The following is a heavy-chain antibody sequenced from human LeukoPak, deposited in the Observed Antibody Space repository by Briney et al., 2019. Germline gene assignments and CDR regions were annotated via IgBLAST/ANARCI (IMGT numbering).Heavy chain of an antibody. CDR2: IYYSGST. CDR3: ARAIAVAGPIDY. Sequence: PSETLSLTCTVSGGSISSSSYYWGWIRQPPGKGLEWIGSIYYSGSTYYNPSLKSRVTISVDTSKNQFSLKLSPVTAADTAVYYCARAIAVAGPIDYWGQGTLVTVSS. D-gene: IGHD6-19*01. J-gene: IGHJ4*02. CDR1: GGSISSSSYY. V-gene: IGHV4-39*01.